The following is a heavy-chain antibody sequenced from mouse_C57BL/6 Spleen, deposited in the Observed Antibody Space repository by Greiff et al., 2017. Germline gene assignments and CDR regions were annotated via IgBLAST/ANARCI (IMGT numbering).Heavy chain of an antibody. CDR2: ISNGGGST. J-gene: IGHJ1*03. Sequence: EVQRVESGGGLVQPGGSLKLSCAASGFTFSDYYMYWVRQTPEKRLEWVAYISNGGGSTYYPDTVKGRFTISRDNAKNTLYLQMSRLKSEDTAMYYCARYDYDVGRYFDVWGTGTTVTVSS. V-gene: IGHV5-12*01. CDR1: GFTFSDYY. D-gene: IGHD2-4*01. CDR3: ARYDYDVGRYFDV.